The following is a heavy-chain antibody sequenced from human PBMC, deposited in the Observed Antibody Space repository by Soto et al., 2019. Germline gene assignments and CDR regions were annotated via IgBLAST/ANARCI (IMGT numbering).Heavy chain of an antibody. V-gene: IGHV1-69*01. J-gene: IGHJ3*02. Sequence: QVQLVQSGAEVKKPGSSVKVSCKASGGTFSSYAISWVRQAPGQGLEWMGGIIPIFGTANYAQKFQGRVTITADESTSTAYMELSSLRAEDTAVYYCARALVGATFKGYAFDIWGQGTMVTVSS. D-gene: IGHD1-26*01. CDR1: GGTFSSYA. CDR2: IIPIFGTA. CDR3: ARALVGATFKGYAFDI.